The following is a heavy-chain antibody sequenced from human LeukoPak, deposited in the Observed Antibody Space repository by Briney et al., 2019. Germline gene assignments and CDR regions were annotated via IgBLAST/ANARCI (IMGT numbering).Heavy chain of an antibody. CDR3: AIDYCDSSGYYSK. CDR2: INHSGST. D-gene: IGHD3-22*01. CDR1: GGSFSGYY. J-gene: IGHJ4*02. V-gene: IGHV4-34*01. Sequence: PSETLSLTCAVYGGSFSGYYWSWIRQPPGKGLEWIGEINHSGSTKYNPSLKSRVTISIDTSKKQVSLKLSSVTAADTAMYYCAIDYCDSSGYYSKWGQGTLVTVSS.